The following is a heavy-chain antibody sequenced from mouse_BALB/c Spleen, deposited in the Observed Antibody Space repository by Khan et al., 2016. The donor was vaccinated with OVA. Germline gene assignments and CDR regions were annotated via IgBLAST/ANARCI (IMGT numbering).Heavy chain of an antibody. J-gene: IGHJ2*01. Sequence: QVQLQQPGAELVKAGASVKMSCKASGYTFTSYWMHWVKQRLGQGLEGFAETNPTNGRTYYNEKLKSKATLTVDKSSSTAYMLLSGPTFEDSAVYYGARIKKIVATYFDYWGQGTTLTVSS. CDR1: GYTFTSYW. D-gene: IGHD1-1*01. CDR2: TNPTNGRT. CDR3: ARIKKIVATYFDY. V-gene: IGHV1S81*02.